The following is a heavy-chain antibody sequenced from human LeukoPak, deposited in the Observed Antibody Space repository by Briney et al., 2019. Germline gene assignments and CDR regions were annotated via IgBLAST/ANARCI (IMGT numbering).Heavy chain of an antibody. Sequence: SQTLSLTCTVSGDSISSGDYYWSWIRQPAGKGLEWIGRISSSGSTNYNPSLKSRVTISVDTSKNQFSLKLSSVTAADTAVYYCARHAISRSGSYYKSFDYWGQGTLVTVSS. CDR3: ARHAISRSGSYYKSFDY. CDR2: ISSSGST. D-gene: IGHD3-10*01. J-gene: IGHJ4*02. V-gene: IGHV4-61*02. CDR1: GDSISSGDYY.